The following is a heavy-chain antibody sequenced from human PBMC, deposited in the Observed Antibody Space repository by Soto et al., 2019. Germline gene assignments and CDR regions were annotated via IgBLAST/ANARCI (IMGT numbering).Heavy chain of an antibody. CDR1: GGSISSYY. CDR3: ARRYGGNFDY. D-gene: IGHD3-16*01. Sequence: SETLSLTCTVSGGSISSYYWSWIRQPPGKGLGWIGYIYYSGSTNYNPSIKSRVTISVDTSKNQFSLKLSSVTAADTAVYYCARRYGGNFDYWGQGTLVTVSS. V-gene: IGHV4-59*01. CDR2: IYYSGST. J-gene: IGHJ4*02.